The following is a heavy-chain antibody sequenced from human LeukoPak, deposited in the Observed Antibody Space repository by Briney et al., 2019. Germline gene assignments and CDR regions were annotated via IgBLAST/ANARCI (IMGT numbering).Heavy chain of an antibody. Sequence: SETLSLTCAVYGGSFTGYYWSWVPQPPRKRLEWIGEINHSGITNYNPSLTRRVAIPVDTSKHQFSLTLTSLPAAHTRGPFFARSFIVGFDPWGQGTLVTVSS. CDR2: INHSGIT. CDR3: ARSFIVGFDP. D-gene: IGHD1-26*01. V-gene: IGHV4-34*01. CDR1: GGSFTGYY. J-gene: IGHJ5*02.